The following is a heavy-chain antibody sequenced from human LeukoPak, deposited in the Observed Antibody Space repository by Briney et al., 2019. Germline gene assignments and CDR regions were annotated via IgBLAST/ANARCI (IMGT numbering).Heavy chain of an antibody. V-gene: IGHV3-23*01. D-gene: IGHD6-6*01. J-gene: IGHJ4*01. CDR2: ISGSGGST. Sequence: GGSLRLSCAASGFTFSSYAMIWVRQAPGKGLEWVSAISGSGGSTYYADSVKGRFTVSRDNSKNTLYLEMESLRVEDTAVYYCQARHGYWGHGTLVTVSS. CDR3: QARHGY. CDR1: GFTFSSYA.